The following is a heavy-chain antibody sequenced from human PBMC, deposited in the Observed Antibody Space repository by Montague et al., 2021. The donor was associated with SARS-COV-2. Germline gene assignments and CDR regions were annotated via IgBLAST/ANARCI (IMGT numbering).Heavy chain of an antibody. D-gene: IGHD2-15*01. Sequence: SETLSLTCTVYGGSISSFYWSWFRQPPGKGLEWIGYITDSGSTNYNPSLTSRVTMSVDTSKNQFFLKVNSVTAADTAVYYCARHYSATLPAVYWGQGTLVTVS. CDR1: GGSISSFY. V-gene: IGHV4-59*08. J-gene: IGHJ4*02. CDR3: ARHYSATLPAVY. CDR2: ITDSGST.